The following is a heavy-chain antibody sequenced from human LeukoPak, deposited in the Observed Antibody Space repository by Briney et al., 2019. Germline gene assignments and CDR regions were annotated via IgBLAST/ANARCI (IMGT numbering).Heavy chain of an antibody. D-gene: IGHD3-10*01. CDR2: ISYDGSNK. J-gene: IGHJ4*02. V-gene: IGHV3-30-3*01. CDR1: GFTFSSYA. CDR3: ARDPRLGDYFDC. Sequence: PGRSLRLSCAASGFTFSSYAMHWVRQAPGKGLEWVAVISYDGSNKYYADSVKGRFTISRDNSKNTPYLQMNSLRAEDTAVYYCARDPRLGDYFDCWGQGTLVTVSS.